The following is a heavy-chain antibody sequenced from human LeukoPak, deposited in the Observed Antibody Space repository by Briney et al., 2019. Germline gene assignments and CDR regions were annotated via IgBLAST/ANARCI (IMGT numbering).Heavy chain of an antibody. CDR1: GYTFTSYY. D-gene: IGHD5-18*01. V-gene: IGHV1-2*02. J-gene: IGHJ5*02. CDR3: ARVRDGYSYGTNWFDP. CDR2: INANSGGT. Sequence: ASVKVSCKASGYTFTSYYMHWVRQAPGQGLEWMGWINANSGGTNYAQKFQGRVTMTRDTSISTVYMDLTRLRSDDTAVYYCARVRDGYSYGTNWFDPWGQGTRVTASS.